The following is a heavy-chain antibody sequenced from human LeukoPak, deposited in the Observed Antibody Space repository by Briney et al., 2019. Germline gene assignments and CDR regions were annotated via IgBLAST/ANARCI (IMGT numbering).Heavy chain of an antibody. CDR1: GFTFSSYE. V-gene: IGHV3-48*03. CDR3: ARDATTAVGWVYMDV. J-gene: IGHJ6*03. Sequence: QPGGSLRLSCAASGFTFSSYEMNWVRPAPGKGLEWLSHISSSGSTKYYANSVKGRFTISRDNAKNSVYLQMNSLTAEDTGLYYCARDATTAVGWVYMDVWGKGTTVTISS. CDR2: ISSSGSTK. D-gene: IGHD6-13*01.